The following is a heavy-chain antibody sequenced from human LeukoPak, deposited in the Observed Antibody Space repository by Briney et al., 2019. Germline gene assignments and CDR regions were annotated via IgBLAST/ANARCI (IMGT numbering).Heavy chain of an antibody. CDR2: ISAYNGNT. J-gene: IGHJ3*02. Sequence: ASVKVSCKASGYTFTGYYMHWVRQAPGQGLEWMGWISAYNGNTNYAQNLQGRVTMTTDTSTSTAYMELRSLRSDDTAVYYCARDRVCSGGSCYSGAFDIWGQGTMVTVSS. V-gene: IGHV1-18*04. CDR3: ARDRVCSGGSCYSGAFDI. CDR1: GYTFTGYY. D-gene: IGHD2-15*01.